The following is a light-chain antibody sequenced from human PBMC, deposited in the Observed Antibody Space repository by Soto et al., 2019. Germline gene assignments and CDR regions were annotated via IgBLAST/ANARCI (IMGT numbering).Light chain of an antibody. CDR2: EVS. Sequence: QSVLTQPASVSGSPGQSITISCTGTSSDVGGYNYVSWYQQHPGKAPKLMIYEVSNRPSGVSNRFSSFKSGNTASLTISGLQTDDQADYYCSSYTTISTLEVFGGGTKLTVL. J-gene: IGLJ3*02. CDR3: SSYTTISTLEV. CDR1: SSDVGGYNY. V-gene: IGLV2-14*01.